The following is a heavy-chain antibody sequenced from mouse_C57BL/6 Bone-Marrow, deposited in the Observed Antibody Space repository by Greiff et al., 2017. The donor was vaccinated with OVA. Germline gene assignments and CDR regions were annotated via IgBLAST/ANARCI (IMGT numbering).Heavy chain of an antibody. CDR3: ARFGNYLDWFAY. J-gene: IGHJ3*01. CDR2: INPYNGGT. V-gene: IGHV1-19*01. CDR1: GYTFTDYY. Sequence: EVQLQQSGPVLVKPGASVKMSCKASGYTFTDYYMNWVKQSHGKSLEWIGVINPYNGGTSYNQKFKGKATLTVDKSSSTAYMELNSLTSEDSAVYYCARFGNYLDWFAYWGQGTLVTVSA. D-gene: IGHD2-1*01.